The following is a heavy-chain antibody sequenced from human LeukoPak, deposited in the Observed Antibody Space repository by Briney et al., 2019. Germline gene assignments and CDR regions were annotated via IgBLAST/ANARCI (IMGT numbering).Heavy chain of an antibody. Sequence: QPGGSLRPSCAASGFTFSSYAMSWVRQAPGKGLEWVSAISGSGGSTYYADSVKGRFTISRDNSKNSLYLQMNSLRAEDTAVYYCARSGSYRFPYYYYYYMDVWGKGTTVTVSS. V-gene: IGHV3-23*01. CDR1: GFTFSSYA. J-gene: IGHJ6*03. D-gene: IGHD1-26*01. CDR3: ARSGSYRFPYYYYYYMDV. CDR2: ISGSGGST.